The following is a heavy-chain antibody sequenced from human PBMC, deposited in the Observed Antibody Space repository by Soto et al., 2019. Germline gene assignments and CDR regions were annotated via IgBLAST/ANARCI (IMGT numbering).Heavy chain of an antibody. Sequence: QVQLVQSGAEVKKPGASVKVSCKASGYTFTSYGISWVRQAPGQGLEWMGWISAYNGNTNYAQKLQGRVTMTTDTSRTTAYWELRSLRSDETAGNSWARVVVPVATLGLGYWGQGTLVTVSS. CDR1: GYTFTSYG. D-gene: IGHD2-8*02. J-gene: IGHJ4*02. CDR3: ARVVVPVATLGLGY. V-gene: IGHV1-18*01. CDR2: ISAYNGNT.